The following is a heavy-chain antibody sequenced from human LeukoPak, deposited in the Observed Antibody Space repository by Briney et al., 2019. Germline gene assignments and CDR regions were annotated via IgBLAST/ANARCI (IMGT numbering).Heavy chain of an antibody. CDR1: GGSISSYY. D-gene: IGHD2-15*01. CDR3: ARGRCSGGSCYSEYYYYYYGMDV. J-gene: IGHJ6*02. CDR2: IYYSGST. V-gene: IGHV4-59*12. Sequence: PSETLSLTCTVSGGSISSYYWSWIRQPPGKGLEWIGYIYYSGSTNYNPPLKSRVTISVDTSKNQFSLKLSSVTAADTAVYYCARGRCSGGSCYSEYYYYYYGMDVWGQGTTVTVSS.